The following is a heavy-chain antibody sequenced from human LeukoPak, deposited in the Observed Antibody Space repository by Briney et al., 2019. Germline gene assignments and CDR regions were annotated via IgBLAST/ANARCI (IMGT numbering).Heavy chain of an antibody. CDR3: ARHSNWNGGVDWFDP. CDR2: IHYSGSP. J-gene: IGHJ5*02. D-gene: IGHD1-20*01. CDR1: GGSNY. V-gene: IGHV4-59*08. Sequence: SETLSLTCAVSGGSNYWSWIRQPPGKGLEWIGYIHYSGSPNYNPSLKSRLTISIDTSKNQFSLKLNSVTAADTAVYYCARHSNWNGGVDWFDPWGQGTQVTVSS.